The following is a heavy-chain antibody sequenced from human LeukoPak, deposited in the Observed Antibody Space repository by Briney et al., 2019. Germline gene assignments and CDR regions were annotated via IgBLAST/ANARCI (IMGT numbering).Heavy chain of an antibody. CDR1: GGSIRSSDYL. CDR2: IYYSGDT. V-gene: IGHV4-39*02. Sequence: PSETVSLTCPVSGGSIRSSDYLWVWIRQPPGNGLEWIGRIYYSGDTYYNPSLKSRVTISVDTSKSHFSLKLRSVMAADTAVCYCARHGNVVVLPAANGFDYWGQGTQVTVSS. CDR3: ARHGNVVVLPAANGFDY. J-gene: IGHJ4*02. D-gene: IGHD2-2*01.